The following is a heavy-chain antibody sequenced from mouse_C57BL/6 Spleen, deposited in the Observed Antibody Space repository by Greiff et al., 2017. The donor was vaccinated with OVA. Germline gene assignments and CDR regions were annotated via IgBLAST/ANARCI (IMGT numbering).Heavy chain of an antibody. CDR3: AREKGPYYFDY. J-gene: IGHJ2*01. Sequence: VQLQQSGAELVRPGSSVKLSCKASGYTFPSSWMDWVKQRPGQGLEWIGNIYPSDSETHYNQKFKDKATLTVDKSSSTAYMQLSSLTSEDSAVYYGAREKGPYYFDYWGQGATLTVSS. CDR1: GYTFPSSW. V-gene: IGHV1-61*01. CDR2: IYPSDSET.